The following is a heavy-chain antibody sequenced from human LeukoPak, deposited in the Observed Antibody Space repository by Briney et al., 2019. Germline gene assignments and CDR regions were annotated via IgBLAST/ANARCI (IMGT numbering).Heavy chain of an antibody. CDR1: EVSFTSYW. J-gene: IGHJ4*02. CDR2: IYPADGDT. CDR3: AQLRSGYGSGSFDY. V-gene: IGHV5-51*01. Sequence: AESLKISCKGSEVSFTSYWIAWVRQMPPGGLEYMAIIYPADGDTTYSPSFQRQVNISADTSIGTAYLQGSSQKASDTAIYFCAQLRSGYGSGSFDYWGQGTLITVSS. D-gene: IGHD3-10*01.